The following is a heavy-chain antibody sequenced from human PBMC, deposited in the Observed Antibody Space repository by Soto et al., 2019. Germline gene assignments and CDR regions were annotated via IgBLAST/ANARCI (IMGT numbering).Heavy chain of an antibody. J-gene: IGHJ4*02. D-gene: IGHD5-12*01. CDR1: GGTFSSYA. CDR2: IIPIFGTA. CDR3: ADSKRWLQLGFDY. Sequence: ASVKVSCKASGGTFSSYAISWVRQAPGQGLEWMGGIIPIFGTANYAQKFQGRVTITADESTSTADMELSSLRSEDTAVYYCADSKRWLQLGFDYWGQGTLVTVS. V-gene: IGHV1-69*13.